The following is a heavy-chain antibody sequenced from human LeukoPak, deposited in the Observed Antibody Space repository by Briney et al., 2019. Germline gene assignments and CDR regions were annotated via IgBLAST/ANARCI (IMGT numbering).Heavy chain of an antibody. J-gene: IGHJ4*02. CDR3: ARKSSGWPVDY. Sequence: GGSLRLSCAASGFTFSSYSVNWVRQAPGKGLEWVSSISSSSSYIYYADSVKGRFTISRDNAKNSLYLQMNSLRAEDTAVYYCARKSSGWPVDYWGQGTLVTVSS. V-gene: IGHV3-21*01. CDR1: GFTFSSYS. CDR2: ISSSSSYI. D-gene: IGHD6-19*01.